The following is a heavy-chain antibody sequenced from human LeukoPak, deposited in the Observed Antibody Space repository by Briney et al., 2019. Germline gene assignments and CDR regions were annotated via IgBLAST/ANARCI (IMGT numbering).Heavy chain of an antibody. D-gene: IGHD1-1*01. CDR3: ARPVPSRLGWFDP. Sequence: PSETLSLTCTVSGGSISSSPYYWGWIRQPPGKGLEWIGTIYYSGSTYYNPSLKSRVTISVDTSKNQFSLKLTSVTAADTAVYYRARPVPSRLGWFDPWGQGTLVTVSS. CDR2: IYYSGST. V-gene: IGHV4-39*01. CDR1: GGSISSSPYY. J-gene: IGHJ5*02.